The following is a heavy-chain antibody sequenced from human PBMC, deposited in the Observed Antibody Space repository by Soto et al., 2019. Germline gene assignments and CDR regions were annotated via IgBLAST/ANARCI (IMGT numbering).Heavy chain of an antibody. CDR2: ISSSSSYI. J-gene: IGHJ6*02. V-gene: IGHV3-21*01. Sequence: PGGSLRLSCAASGFTFSSYSMNWVRQAPGKXLEWVSSISSSSSYIYDADSVKGRFTISRDNAKNSLYLQMNSLRAEDTAVYYCTTYNWNYDVHYYYGMDVWGQGTTVTVSS. D-gene: IGHD1-7*01. CDR3: TTYNWNYDVHYYYGMDV. CDR1: GFTFSSYS.